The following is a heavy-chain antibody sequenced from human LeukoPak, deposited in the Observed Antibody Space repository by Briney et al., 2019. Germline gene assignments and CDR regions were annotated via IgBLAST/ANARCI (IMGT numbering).Heavy chain of an antibody. V-gene: IGHV4-59*01. CDR2: IYYSGST. CDR1: GGSISSYY. Sequence: SETLSLTCTVSGGSISSYYWSWIRQPPGKGLEWIGYIYYSGSTNYNPSLKSRVTISVDTSKNQFSLKLSSVTAADTAVYYCARVRGSGAAARRGMDVWGQGPRSPSP. D-gene: IGHD6-13*01. J-gene: IGHJ6*02. CDR3: ARVRGSGAAARRGMDV.